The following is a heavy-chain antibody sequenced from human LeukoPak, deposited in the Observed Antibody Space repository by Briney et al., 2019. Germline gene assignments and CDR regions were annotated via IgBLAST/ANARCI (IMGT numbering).Heavy chain of an antibody. CDR2: INPNSGGT. D-gene: IGHD1-1*01. Sequence: ASVKVSCKASGYTFTGYYMHWVRQAPGQGLEWMGWINPNSGGTNYAQKFQGRVTMTRDTSISTAYMELSRLRSDDTAVYYCASTNSVSYCYYGMDVWGQGTTVTVSS. V-gene: IGHV1-2*02. J-gene: IGHJ6*02. CDR3: ASTNSVSYCYYGMDV. CDR1: GYTFTGYY.